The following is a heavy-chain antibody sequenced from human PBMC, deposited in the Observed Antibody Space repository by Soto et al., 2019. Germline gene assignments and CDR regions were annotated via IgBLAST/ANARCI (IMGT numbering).Heavy chain of an antibody. CDR2: IRTDGGYT. V-gene: IGHV3-74*01. CDR1: GFSLSDHW. J-gene: IGHJ4*02. D-gene: IGHD4-17*01. Sequence: GGSLRLSCVASGFSLSDHWMHWVRQVPGKGLVHVSRIRTDGGYTNYADFVEGRFTISRDNAKNTLYLQMNSLRDEDTAVYFCGRDHYGFNSIDQWGQGTLVTVSS. CDR3: GRDHYGFNSIDQ.